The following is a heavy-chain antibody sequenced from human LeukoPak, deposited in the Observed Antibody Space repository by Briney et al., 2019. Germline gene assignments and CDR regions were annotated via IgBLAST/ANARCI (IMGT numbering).Heavy chain of an antibody. D-gene: IGHD6-13*01. CDR2: ISCGSA. CDR3: ARGLMMAVAGREEFHY. CDR1: GGSVSSSLNK. V-gene: IGHV4-61*01. J-gene: IGHJ4*02. Sequence: SETLSLTCSVSGGSVSSSLNKWSWIRQPPGKGLEWIGEISCGSASYNPSLRSRVTISIDTSTNQFSLTLDSVTAADTAVYYCARGLMMAVAGREEFHYWGQGTLVTVSS.